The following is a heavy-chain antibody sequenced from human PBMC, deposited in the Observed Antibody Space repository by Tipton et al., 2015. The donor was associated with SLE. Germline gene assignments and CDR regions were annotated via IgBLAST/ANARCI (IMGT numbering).Heavy chain of an antibody. V-gene: IGHV3-48*03. CDR3: ARIRQQLAIDY. CDR1: GFTFSSYW. J-gene: IGHJ4*02. Sequence: SLRLSCAASGFTFSSYWMNWVRQAPGKGLEWVSYISSSGSTIYYADSVKGRFTISRDNAKNSLYLQMNSLRAEDTAVYYCARIRQQLAIDYWGQGTLVTVSS. CDR2: ISSSGSTI. D-gene: IGHD6-13*01.